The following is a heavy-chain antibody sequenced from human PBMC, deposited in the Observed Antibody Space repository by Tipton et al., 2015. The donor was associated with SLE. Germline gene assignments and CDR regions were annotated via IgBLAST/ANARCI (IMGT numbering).Heavy chain of an antibody. CDR1: GGSISSHY. V-gene: IGHV4-59*11. D-gene: IGHD3-22*01. CDR3: ARSDYYDSSGYYSYAFDI. CDR2: IYNSGSG. J-gene: IGHJ3*02. Sequence: LRLSCTVSGGSISSHYWSWIRQPPGKGLEWIGYIYNSGSGNYNPSLKSRVTISVDTSKNQFSLKLSSVSAAGTAVYYCARSDYYDSSGYYSYAFDIWGQGTMVTVSS.